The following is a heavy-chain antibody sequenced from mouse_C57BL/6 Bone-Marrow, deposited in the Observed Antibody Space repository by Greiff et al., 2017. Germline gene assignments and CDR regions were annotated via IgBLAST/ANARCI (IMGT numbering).Heavy chain of an antibody. Sequence: EVQLVESGGGLVQPGGSMKLSCAASGFTFSDAWMDWVRQSREKGLEWVAEIRNKANNHATYYAESVKGRFTISRDDSKSSVYLQMNSLRAEDTGIYYCTPGYDGGYWYFDVWGTGTTVTVSS. CDR1: GFTFSDAW. D-gene: IGHD2-2*01. V-gene: IGHV6-6*01. CDR2: IRNKANNHAT. J-gene: IGHJ1*03. CDR3: TPGYDGGYWYFDV.